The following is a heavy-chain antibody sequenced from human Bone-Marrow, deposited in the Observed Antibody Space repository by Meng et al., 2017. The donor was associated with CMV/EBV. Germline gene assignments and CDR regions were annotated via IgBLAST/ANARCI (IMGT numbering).Heavy chain of an antibody. Sequence: GESLKISCAASGVTFSSYAMSWVRQAPGKGLGWVSAISGSGGSTYYADCVKGRFTISRDNSKITLNLQMNSPRAEDTAVYYCAKSYWSSSTSYTNTATEGGMDVWGQGTTVTVSS. CDR1: GVTFSSYA. J-gene: IGHJ6*02. CDR3: AKSYWSSSTSYTNTATEGGMDV. V-gene: IGHV3-23*01. D-gene: IGHD2-2*02. CDR2: ISGSGGST.